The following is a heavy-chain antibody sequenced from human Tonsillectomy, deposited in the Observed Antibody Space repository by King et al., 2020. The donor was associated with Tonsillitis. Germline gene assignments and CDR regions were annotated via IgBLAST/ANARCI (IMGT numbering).Heavy chain of an antibody. J-gene: IGHJ4*02. D-gene: IGHD3-22*01. CDR1: GFTFTSYW. Sequence: VQLVESGGGLVQPGGSLRLSCTASGFTFTSYWMHWVRQAPGKGLVWVSRINSDGSSTSYADSVKGRFTISRDNAKNTLYLQMNSLRAEDTAVYYCARNYYDSSGYYYGLCFFDYWGQGTLVTVSS. CDR3: ARNYYDSSGYYYGLCFFDY. CDR2: INSDGSST. V-gene: IGHV3-74*01.